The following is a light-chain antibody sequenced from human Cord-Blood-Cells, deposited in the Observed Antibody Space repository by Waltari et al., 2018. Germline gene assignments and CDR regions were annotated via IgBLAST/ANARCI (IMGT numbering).Light chain of an antibody. CDR1: SSDVGGYNY. Sequence: QSALTQPASASGSPGQSTTISCTGTSSDVGGYNYVSWYQQHPGKAPKLMIYDVSNRPSGVSKRFSGSKSGNTASLTISGLQAEDEADYYCSSYTSSSTLVFGTGTKVTVL. CDR2: DVS. J-gene: IGLJ1*01. V-gene: IGLV2-14*01. CDR3: SSYTSSSTLV.